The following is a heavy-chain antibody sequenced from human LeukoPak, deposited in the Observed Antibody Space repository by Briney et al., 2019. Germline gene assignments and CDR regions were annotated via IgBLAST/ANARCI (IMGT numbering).Heavy chain of an antibody. Sequence: GGSLRLSCAASGFTFSSYGMHWVRQAPGKGLEWVAFIRYDGSNKYYADSVKGRFTISRDNSKNTLYLQMNSLRAEDTAVYYCAKLPSRLLWFGELLDNDHWFDPWGQGTLVTVPS. CDR1: GFTFSSYG. V-gene: IGHV3-30*02. CDR2: IRYDGSNK. CDR3: AKLPSRLLWFGELLDNDHWFDP. D-gene: IGHD3-10*01. J-gene: IGHJ5*02.